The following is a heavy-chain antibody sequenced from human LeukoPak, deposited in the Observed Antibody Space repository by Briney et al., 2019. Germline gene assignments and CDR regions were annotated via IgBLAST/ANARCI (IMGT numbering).Heavy chain of an antibody. CDR2: ISGGGGST. CDR3: AKAYYYDSSAYYSGRLLYFQH. Sequence: HPGGSLRLSCAASGFTFSSYAMSWIRQAPGKGLEWVSGISGGGGSTYYADSVKGRFTISRDNSKNPLYLQMNSLRAEYTAVYYCAKAYYYDSSAYYSGRLLYFQHWGQGTLVTVSS. J-gene: IGHJ1*01. CDR1: GFTFSSYA. V-gene: IGHV3-23*01. D-gene: IGHD3-22*01.